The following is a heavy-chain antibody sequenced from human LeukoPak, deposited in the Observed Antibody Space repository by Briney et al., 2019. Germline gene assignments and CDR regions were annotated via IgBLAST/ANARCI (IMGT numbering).Heavy chain of an antibody. CDR2: ISSIGSNT. J-gene: IGHJ4*02. CDR1: GFTFSSYV. CDR3: AKLVGATVTSDY. V-gene: IGHV3-23*01. Sequence: PGGSLRLSCAASGFTFSSYVMTWVRQAPGKGLKWVSAISSIGSNTYYADSVKGRFTISRDNSNNTLYLQMNGLRAEDTAVYYCAKLVGATVTSDYWGQGTLVTVSS. D-gene: IGHD4-17*01.